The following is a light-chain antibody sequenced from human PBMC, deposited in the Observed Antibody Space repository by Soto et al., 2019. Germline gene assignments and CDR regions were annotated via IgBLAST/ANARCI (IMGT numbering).Light chain of an antibody. Sequence: QSALTQPASVSGSPGQSITISCTGTSSDFGGYNYVFWYQQHPGKAPKLMIYDVSNRPSGVSNRFSGSKSGDTASLTISGLQGEDEADYYCTSYTTSVTYVFGTGTKVTVL. CDR1: SSDFGGYNY. J-gene: IGLJ1*01. V-gene: IGLV2-14*03. CDR2: DVS. CDR3: TSYTTSVTYV.